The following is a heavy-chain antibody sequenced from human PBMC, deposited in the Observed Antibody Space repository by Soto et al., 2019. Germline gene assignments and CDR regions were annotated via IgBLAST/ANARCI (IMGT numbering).Heavy chain of an antibody. CDR1: GFTFGSYG. Sequence: GGSLRLSCAASGFTFGSYGMHWVRQAPGKGLEWVAVIWYDGSNKYYADSVKGRFTISRDNSKNTLYLQMNSLRAEDTAVYYCARGALSGGSYYNWFDPWGQGTLVTVSS. V-gene: IGHV3-33*01. J-gene: IGHJ5*02. CDR2: IWYDGSNK. CDR3: ARGALSGGSYYNWFDP. D-gene: IGHD1-26*01.